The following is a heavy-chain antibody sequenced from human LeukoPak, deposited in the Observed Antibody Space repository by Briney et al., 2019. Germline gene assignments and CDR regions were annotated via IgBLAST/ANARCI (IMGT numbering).Heavy chain of an antibody. V-gene: IGHV4-59*01. Sequence: SETLSLTCAVSGGSISTYYWSWIRQPPGKGPEWIAYIHSTGSTNYNPSLKSRVTISADTSMNQFSLTLRLVTAADTAVYYCARVARDGYLAYYFDYCGQGILVTVSS. CDR2: IHSTGST. J-gene: IGHJ4*02. CDR1: GGSISTYY. D-gene: IGHD5-24*01. CDR3: ARVARDGYLAYYFDY.